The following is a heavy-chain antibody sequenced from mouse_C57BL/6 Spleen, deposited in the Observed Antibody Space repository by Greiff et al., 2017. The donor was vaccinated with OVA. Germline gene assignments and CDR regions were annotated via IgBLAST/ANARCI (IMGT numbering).Heavy chain of an antibody. D-gene: IGHD2-5*01. Sequence: EVKLVESGGGLVQPGGSLKLSCAASGFTFSDYGMAWVRQAPRKGPEWVAFISNLAYSIYYADTVTGRFTISRENAKNTLYREMSSLRSEDTAMYYCARRGYYSNFEGYFDVWGTGTTVTVSS. J-gene: IGHJ1*03. CDR1: GFTFSDYG. CDR3: ARRGYYSNFEGYFDV. V-gene: IGHV5-15*04. CDR2: ISNLAYSI.